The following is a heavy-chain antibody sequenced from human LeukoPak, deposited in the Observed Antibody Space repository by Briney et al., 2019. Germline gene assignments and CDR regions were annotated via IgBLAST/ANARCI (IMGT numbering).Heavy chain of an antibody. V-gene: IGHV3-23*01. CDR1: GFTFSSYA. J-gene: IGHJ6*03. CDR3: AKGGDGYNYYYYYMDV. D-gene: IGHD5-24*01. CDR2: ISGSGGST. Sequence: GGSLRLSCAASGFTFSSYAMSWVRQAPGKGLEWVSAISGSGGSTYYADSVKGRFTISRDNSKNTLYLQMNSLRAEDTAVYYCAKGGDGYNYYYYYMDVWGKGTTVTVPS.